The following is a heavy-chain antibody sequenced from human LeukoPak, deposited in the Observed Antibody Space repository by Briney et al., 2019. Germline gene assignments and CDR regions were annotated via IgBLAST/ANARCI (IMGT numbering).Heavy chain of an antibody. CDR1: GGSISSGDYY. J-gene: IGHJ4*02. CDR2: IYYSGST. Sequence: PSQTLSLTCTVSGGSISSGDYYWSWIRQPPGKGLEWIGYIYYSGSTYYNPSLKSRVTISVDTSKNQFSLKLSSVTAADTAVYCCAREDFWSGYVDYWGQGTLVTVSS. V-gene: IGHV4-30-4*08. D-gene: IGHD3-3*01. CDR3: AREDFWSGYVDY.